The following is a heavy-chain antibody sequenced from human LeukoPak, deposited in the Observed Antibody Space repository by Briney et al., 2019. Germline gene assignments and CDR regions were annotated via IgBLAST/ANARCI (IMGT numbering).Heavy chain of an antibody. CDR3: ARESSRRWLQLDWFDP. V-gene: IGHV1-2*02. J-gene: IGHJ5*02. CDR2: INPNSGGT. Sequence: ASVKVSCKASGYTFTGYYMHWVRRAPGQGLEWMGWINPNSGGTNYAKKFQGRVTMTRDTSISTAYMELSRLRSDDTAAYYGARESSRRWLQLDWFDPWGQGTLVTVSS. D-gene: IGHD5-12*01. CDR1: GYTFTGYY.